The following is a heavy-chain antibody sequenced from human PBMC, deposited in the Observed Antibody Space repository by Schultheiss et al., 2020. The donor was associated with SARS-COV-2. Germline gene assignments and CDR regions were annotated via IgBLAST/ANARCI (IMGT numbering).Heavy chain of an antibody. CDR2: ISYDGSNK. V-gene: IGHV3-30*03. D-gene: IGHD5-24*01. J-gene: IGHJ4*02. Sequence: GGSLRLSCAASGFTFSSYWMSWVRQAPGKGLEWVAVISYDGSNKYYADSVKGRFTISRDNSKNTLYLQMNSLRAEDTAVYYCARSLRWSAQPLFDYWGQGTLVTVSS. CDR1: GFTFSSYW. CDR3: ARSLRWSAQPLFDY.